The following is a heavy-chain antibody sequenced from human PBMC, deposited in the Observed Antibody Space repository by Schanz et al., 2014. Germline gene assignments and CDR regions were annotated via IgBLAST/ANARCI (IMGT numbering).Heavy chain of an antibody. J-gene: IGHJ6*02. CDR2: INGGGETT. V-gene: IGHV3-11*01. CDR3: ARGNYGMDV. CDR1: GFNFGDYY. Sequence: VQLVESGGGLVQSGGSLRLSCAASGFNFGDYYMTWIRQAPGKGLEWVSYINGGGETTYYADSVRGRFTISRDNAKNSLFLQMNSLRAEDTAKYYCARGNYGMDVWGQGTTVTVSS.